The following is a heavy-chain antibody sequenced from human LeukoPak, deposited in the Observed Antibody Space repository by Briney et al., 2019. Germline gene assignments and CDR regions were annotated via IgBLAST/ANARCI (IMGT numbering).Heavy chain of an antibody. CDR3: ARDQYDTWSRRGNFDS. CDR1: AFIFSGHW. J-gene: IGHJ4*02. Sequence: GGSLRLSCEGSAFIFSGHWMNWVRQTPGKGLEWVASIKEDGSERQYVDSVKGRFSISRDNTKGSLFLQLNSLRAEDTAVYYCARDQYDTWSRRGNFDSWGQGTLVIVSS. V-gene: IGHV3-7*03. D-gene: IGHD3-3*01. CDR2: IKEDGSER.